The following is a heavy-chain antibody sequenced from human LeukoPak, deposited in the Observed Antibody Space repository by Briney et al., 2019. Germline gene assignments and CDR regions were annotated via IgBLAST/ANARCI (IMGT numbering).Heavy chain of an antibody. CDR2: INPNSGGT. Sequence: ASVKVSCKASGYTFTGYYMHWVRQAPGQGLEWMGWINPNSGGTNYAQKFQGRVTMTRDTSISTAYMELSRLRSDDTAVYYCARGPVRDYYGSGSYGDYWGQGTLVTVSS. CDR1: GYTFTGYY. D-gene: IGHD3-10*01. V-gene: IGHV1-2*02. CDR3: ARGPVRDYYGSGSYGDY. J-gene: IGHJ4*02.